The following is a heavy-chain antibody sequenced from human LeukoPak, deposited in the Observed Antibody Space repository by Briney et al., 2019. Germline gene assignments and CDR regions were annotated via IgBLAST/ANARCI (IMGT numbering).Heavy chain of an antibody. CDR3: ARDTDYDILTGYPKGAFDI. D-gene: IGHD3-9*01. J-gene: IGHJ3*02. CDR2: ISYDGSNK. V-gene: IGHV3-30*04. CDR1: GFTFSSYA. Sequence: GGSLRLSCAASGFTFSSYAMHWVRQAPGKGLEWVAVISYDGSNKYYADSVKGRFTISRDNSKNTLYLQMNSLRAEDTAVYYCARDTDYDILTGYPKGAFDIWGQGTMVTVSS.